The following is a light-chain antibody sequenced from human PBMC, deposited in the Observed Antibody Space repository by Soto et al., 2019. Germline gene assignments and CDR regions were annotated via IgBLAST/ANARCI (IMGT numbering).Light chain of an antibody. J-gene: IGKJ5*01. Sequence: VVWPQSKGTLSLSPGERATLSCMASQSVSSSYLAWYQQKPGQAPRLLIYGASSRATGIPDRFSGSGSGTDFTLTISRLEPEDFAIYYCQQRSNWPPIPFGQGTRLEIK. V-gene: IGKV3D-20*02. CDR3: QQRSNWPPIP. CDR2: GAS. CDR1: QSVSSSY.